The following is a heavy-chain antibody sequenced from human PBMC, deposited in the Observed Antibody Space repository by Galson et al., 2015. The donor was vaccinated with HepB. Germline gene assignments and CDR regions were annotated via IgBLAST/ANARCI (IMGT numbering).Heavy chain of an antibody. CDR1: GFTVSSNY. Sequence: SLRLSCAASGFTVSSNYMSWVRQAPGKGLEWVSVIYSGGSRYYADAVKGRFTITRNNPNNTLYLQMNSLRAEDTAVYYCASATRRFGEWPWDAFDVWGQGTMVTVSS. V-gene: IGHV3-53*04. J-gene: IGHJ3*01. CDR2: IYSGGSR. D-gene: IGHD3-10*01. CDR3: ASATRRFGEWPWDAFDV.